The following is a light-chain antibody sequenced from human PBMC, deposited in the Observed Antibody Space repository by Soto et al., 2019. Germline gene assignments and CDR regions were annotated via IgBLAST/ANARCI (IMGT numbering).Light chain of an antibody. CDR1: QGINSY. CDR2: AAS. CDR3: QQLQSKLIT. J-gene: IGKJ5*01. V-gene: IGKV1-9*01. Sequence: AVLDRVTITCRAIQGINSYLAWYQQTPGKAPNLLIYAASTLKSGVPSRFSGSGSGTEFTLTISRLQTEDCETYYCQQLQSKLITLRHGT.